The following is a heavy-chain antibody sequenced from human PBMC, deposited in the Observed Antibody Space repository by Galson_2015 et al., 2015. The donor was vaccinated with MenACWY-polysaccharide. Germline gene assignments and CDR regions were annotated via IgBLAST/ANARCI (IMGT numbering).Heavy chain of an antibody. CDR3: ARHGAGTLGNYYYGMDV. CDR1: GGSISDTNYY. D-gene: IGHD1/OR15-1a*01. Sequence: ETLSLTCTVSGGSISDTNYYWGWVRQPPGKGLEWIGSMFYSGNTDYNPSLMSRVTIFADTSKKQLSLKLRSVTDADTAVYYCARHGAGTLGNYYYGMDVWGQGTTVTVSS. J-gene: IGHJ6*02. V-gene: IGHV4-39*01. CDR2: MFYSGNT.